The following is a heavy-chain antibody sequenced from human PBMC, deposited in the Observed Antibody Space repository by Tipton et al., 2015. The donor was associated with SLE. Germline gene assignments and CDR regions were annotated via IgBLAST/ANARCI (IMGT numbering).Heavy chain of an antibody. CDR1: GGSFSGYY. V-gene: IGHV4-34*01. J-gene: IGHJ4*02. D-gene: IGHD4-17*01. CDR3: ARVFSYGDYGDY. Sequence: LRLSCAVYGGSFSGYYWSWIRQPPGKGLEWIGEINHSGSTNYNPSLKSRVTISVDTSKNQFSLKLSSVTAADPAVYYCARVFSYGDYGDYWGQGTLVTVSS. CDR2: INHSGST.